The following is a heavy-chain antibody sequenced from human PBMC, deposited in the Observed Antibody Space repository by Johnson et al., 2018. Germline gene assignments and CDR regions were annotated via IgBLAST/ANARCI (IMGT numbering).Heavy chain of an antibody. D-gene: IGHD6-19*01. J-gene: IGHJ6*03. Sequence: QVRLVESGPGLVKPSGTLSLTCAVAGGSISSSNWWSWVRQPPGKGMEWIGEIYHSGSTNYNPSLKSRVTITVDKSKNQFSLKLSPVTAADTAVYYWAGLPYGAEWLESYYYYYMDVWGKGTTVTVSS. CDR2: IYHSGST. CDR3: AGLPYGAEWLESYYYYYMDV. V-gene: IGHV4-4*02. CDR1: GGSISSSNW.